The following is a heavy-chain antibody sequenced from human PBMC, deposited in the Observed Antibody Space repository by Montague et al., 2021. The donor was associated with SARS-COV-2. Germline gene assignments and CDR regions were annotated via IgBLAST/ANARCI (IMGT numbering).Heavy chain of an antibody. CDR1: GGSISSGTYY. J-gene: IGHJ2*01. CDR3: ARRARWQLSWFFDL. V-gene: IGHV4-39*01. CDR2: INYSGKT. Sequence: SETLSLTCTVSGGSISSGTYYWVRVRQPPGKGLVWIVTINYSGKTYYNPSLKSRVTISVDTSKNQFSLKLTSVTAADTAVYYCARRARWQLSWFFDLWGRGTLVAVSS. D-gene: IGHD2-15*01.